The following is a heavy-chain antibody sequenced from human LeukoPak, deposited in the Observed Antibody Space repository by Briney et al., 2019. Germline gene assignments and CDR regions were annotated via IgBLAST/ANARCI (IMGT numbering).Heavy chain of an antibody. CDR1: GYTFTDYY. J-gene: IGHJ4*02. V-gene: IGHV1-69-2*01. Sequence: ASVKVSCKVSGYTFTDYYMHWVQQAPGKGLEWMGLVDPEDGETIYAEKFQGRVTKTADTSTDTAYMELSSLRSEDTAVYYCXXVLGXXHXDYWGQGTLVTVSS. CDR3: XXVLGXXHXDY. D-gene: IGHD1-26*01. CDR2: VDPEDGET.